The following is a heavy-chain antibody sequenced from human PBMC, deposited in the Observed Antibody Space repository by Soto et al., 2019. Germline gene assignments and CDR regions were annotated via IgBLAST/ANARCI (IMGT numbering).Heavy chain of an antibody. D-gene: IGHD2-2*01. J-gene: IGHJ4*02. CDR2: IYYSGTT. V-gene: IGHV4-59*03. Sequence: SETLSFTCSVSGGSITNYYWSWIRQPPGKGLEWIVYIYYSGTTNYNPSLKSRVTISVDTSKNQFSLELTSLAAADTAVYYCDLYCSSTNCYGQWDYWGQGALVTVSS. CDR3: DLYCSSTNCYGQWDY. CDR1: GGSITNYY.